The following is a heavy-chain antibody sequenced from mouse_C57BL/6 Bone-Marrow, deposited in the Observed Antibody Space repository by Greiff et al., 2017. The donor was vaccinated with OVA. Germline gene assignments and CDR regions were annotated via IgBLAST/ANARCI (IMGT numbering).Heavy chain of an antibody. CDR1: GYTFTGYW. V-gene: IGHV1-9*01. CDR2: ILTGSGSH. Sequence: QVQLKQSGAELMKPGASVKLSCTASGYTFTGYWIEWVRQSPGNGLEWIGEILTGSGSHNYNEKFKGKATYTADTSSNTAYQQLSSLTTENSAIDYCAREGYYAMDYWVQGTAVTVSA. CDR3: AREGYYAMDY. J-gene: IGHJ4*01.